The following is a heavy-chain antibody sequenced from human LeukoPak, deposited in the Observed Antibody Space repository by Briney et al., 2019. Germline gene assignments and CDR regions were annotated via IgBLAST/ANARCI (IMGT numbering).Heavy chain of an antibody. J-gene: IGHJ3*02. CDR1: GFTFSSYA. V-gene: IGHV3-30*18. D-gene: IGHD3-22*01. Sequence: PGRSLRLSCAASGFTFSSYAMHWVRQAPGKGPEWVAVISYDGSNKYYADSVKGRFTISRDNSKNTLYLQMNSLRAEETAVYYCAKEMYYYDSSGYSVGGFDIWGQGTMVTVSS. CDR2: ISYDGSNK. CDR3: AKEMYYYDSSGYSVGGFDI.